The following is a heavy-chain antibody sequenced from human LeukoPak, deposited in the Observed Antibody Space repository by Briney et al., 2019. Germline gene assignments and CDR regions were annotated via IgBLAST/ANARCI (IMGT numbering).Heavy chain of an antibody. CDR2: IYHSGST. CDR3: AREVPLVRGWYFDL. CDR1: GGSISSGGYS. J-gene: IGHJ2*01. Sequence: SETLSLTCAVSGGSISSGGYSWSWIRQPPGKGLEWIGYIYHSGSTYYNPSLKSRVTISVDRSKNQSSLKLSSVTAADTAVYYCAREVPLVRGWYFDLWGRGTLVTVSS. D-gene: IGHD6-6*01. V-gene: IGHV4-30-2*01.